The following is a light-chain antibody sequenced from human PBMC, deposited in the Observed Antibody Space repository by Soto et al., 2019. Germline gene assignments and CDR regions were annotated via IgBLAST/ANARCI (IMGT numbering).Light chain of an antibody. Sequence: DIQMTQSPSSLSASVGDRVTITCRASRTISTYLNWYQQKPGKAPKLLIYDASSLQSGVPSRISGSGSGTDFTLTISSLQPEDFATYYCQQSHSTPLTFGGGTKVAIK. J-gene: IGKJ4*01. CDR2: DAS. V-gene: IGKV1-39*01. CDR1: RTISTY. CDR3: QQSHSTPLT.